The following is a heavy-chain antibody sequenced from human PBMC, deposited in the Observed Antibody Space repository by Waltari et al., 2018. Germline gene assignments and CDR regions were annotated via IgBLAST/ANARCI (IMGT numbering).Heavy chain of an antibody. Sequence: QVQLVQSGAEVKKPGASVKVSCKASGYTFTSYAMHWVRQAPGQRLEWMGWINAGNGNTKYSQKFQGRGTITRDTSASTAYMELSSLRSEDTAVYYCARDGWGAVAGTTPDYWGQGTLVTVSS. CDR2: INAGNGNT. D-gene: IGHD6-19*01. CDR1: GYTFTSYA. V-gene: IGHV1-3*01. CDR3: ARDGWGAVAGTTPDY. J-gene: IGHJ4*02.